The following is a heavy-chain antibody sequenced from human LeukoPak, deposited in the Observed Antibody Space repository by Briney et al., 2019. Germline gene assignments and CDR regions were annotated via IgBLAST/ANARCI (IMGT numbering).Heavy chain of an antibody. CDR2: ISSSSSYI. CDR1: GFTFSSYS. D-gene: IGHD3-22*01. Sequence: PGGSLRLSCAASGFTFSSYSMKWVRQAPGKGLEWVSSISSSSSYIYSADSVKGRFTISRDNSKNTLYLQMNSLRAEDTAVYYCAKGPSRVIDYWGQGTLVTVSS. J-gene: IGHJ4*02. V-gene: IGHV3-21*04. CDR3: AKGPSRVIDY.